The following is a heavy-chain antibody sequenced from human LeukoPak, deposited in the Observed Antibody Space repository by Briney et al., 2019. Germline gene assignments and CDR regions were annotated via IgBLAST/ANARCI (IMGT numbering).Heavy chain of an antibody. Sequence: GGSLSLSCAAYGFIFDDYAMQWVRHAPGKGLEWVALIVWDGESTYYVASVRGRFIISRDNSDNSLYLQMNNLKAEDTAIYYCAKDGSRGYSSTGYYMDAWGKGTTVIVSS. J-gene: IGHJ6*03. V-gene: IGHV3-43D*04. CDR1: GFIFDDYA. CDR3: AKDGSRGYSSTGYYMDA. D-gene: IGHD6-19*01. CDR2: IVWDGEST.